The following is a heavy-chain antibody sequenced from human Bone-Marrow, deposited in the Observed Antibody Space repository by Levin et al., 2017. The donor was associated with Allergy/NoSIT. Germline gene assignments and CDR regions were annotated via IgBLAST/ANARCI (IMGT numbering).Heavy chain of an antibody. J-gene: IGHJ6*02. D-gene: IGHD3-9*01. CDR2: IYWNDDK. V-gene: IGHV2-5*01. CDR3: AHRRIYDILTGFYDYYGMDV. CDR1: GFSLSTSGVA. Sequence: SGPTLVKPTQTLTLTCTFSGFSLSTSGVAVGWIRQPPGKALEWLGFIYWNDDKRYSPSLRRRLTITKDTSKNQVVLTMTNMDPVDTGTYYCAHRRIYDILTGFYDYYGMDVWGQGTTVTVSS.